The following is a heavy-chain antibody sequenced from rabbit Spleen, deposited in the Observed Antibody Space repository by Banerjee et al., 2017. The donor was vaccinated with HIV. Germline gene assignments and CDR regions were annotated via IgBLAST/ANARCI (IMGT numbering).Heavy chain of an antibody. J-gene: IGHJ4*01. CDR2: IYGGDGGST. Sequence: QSLEESGGDRVKPGASLTLTCTASGFSFSNSYYMCWVRQAPGKGLESIACIYGGDGGSTWYASWAKGRFTISKTSSTTVTLQVTSLTAADTATYFCARGSAAMTMVITGYYLNLWGPGTLVTVS. D-gene: IGHD2-1*01. V-gene: IGHV1S40*01. CDR1: GFSFSNSYY. CDR3: ARGSAAMTMVITGYYLNL.